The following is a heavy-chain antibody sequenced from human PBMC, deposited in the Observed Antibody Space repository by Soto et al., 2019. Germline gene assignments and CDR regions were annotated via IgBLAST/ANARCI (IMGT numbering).Heavy chain of an antibody. Sequence: GESLKISCAASGFTFSSYSMNWVRQAPGKGLEWVSSISSTSTYISYADSLKGRFTISRDNAKNSLYLQMNSLRAEDTAVYYCARDPTRGMITFGGVIVSPFDYWGQGTLVTVSS. CDR3: ARDPTRGMITFGGVIVSPFDY. CDR1: GFTFSSYS. J-gene: IGHJ4*02. V-gene: IGHV3-21*01. CDR2: ISSTSTYI. D-gene: IGHD3-16*02.